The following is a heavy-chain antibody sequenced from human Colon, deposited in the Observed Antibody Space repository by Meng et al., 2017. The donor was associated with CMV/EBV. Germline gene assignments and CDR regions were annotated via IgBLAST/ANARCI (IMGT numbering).Heavy chain of an antibody. CDR2: ISGSGGST. V-gene: IGHV3-23*01. D-gene: IGHD3-10*01. CDR1: GFPFSNYA. CDR3: AKSPGWVGEVFAPPPSYYYGMDG. Sequence: GGSLRLSCAASGFPFSNYAMTWVRQAPGKGLEWVSAISGSGGSTYYADSVKGRFTISRDNSKNTLYLQMNSLSAEDTAVYYFAKSPGWVGEVFAPPPSYYYGMDGWGQGNTVTVSS. J-gene: IGHJ6*02.